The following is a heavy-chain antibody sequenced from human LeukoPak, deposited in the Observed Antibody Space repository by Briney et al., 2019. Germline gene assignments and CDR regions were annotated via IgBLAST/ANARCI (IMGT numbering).Heavy chain of an antibody. D-gene: IGHD6-19*01. CDR3: ARDNLVVAVASRGYYYAMDV. V-gene: IGHV3-53*01. CDR2: IYSGGST. Sequence: PGGSLRLSCAASGFTVSSNYMTWVRQAPGKGLEWVSIIYSGGSTYYADAVKGRFTISRDNSKNTLYLQMNSLRAEDTAVYYCARDNLVVAVASRGYYYAMDVWGQGTTVTVSS. J-gene: IGHJ6*02. CDR1: GFTVSSNY.